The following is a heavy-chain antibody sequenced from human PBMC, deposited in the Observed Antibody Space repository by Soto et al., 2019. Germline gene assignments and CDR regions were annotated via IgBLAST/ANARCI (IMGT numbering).Heavy chain of an antibody. D-gene: IGHD2-21*01. Sequence: SETLSLTCTVSGGSISSYYWGWIRQPPGKGLEWIGYIYYSGSTNYNPSLKSRVTISVDTSKNQFSLKLSSVTAADTAVYYCARLIGRNGKNRFDPWGQGTLVTVSS. CDR2: IYYSGST. CDR1: GGSISSYY. CDR3: ARLIGRNGKNRFDP. J-gene: IGHJ5*02. V-gene: IGHV4-59*08.